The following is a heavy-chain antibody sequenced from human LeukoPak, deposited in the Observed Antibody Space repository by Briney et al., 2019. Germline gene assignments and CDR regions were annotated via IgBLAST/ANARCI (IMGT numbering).Heavy chain of an antibody. CDR1: GFTFTSCW. J-gene: IGHJ4*02. Sequence: GGSLRLSCAASGFTFTSCWMSWVRQAPGKGLEWVANIKQDGSEKYYVDSVKGRFTISRDNAKNSLYLQMNSLRAEDTAVYYCAKYYDFWSGYRPTFDYWGQGTLVTVSS. CDR3: AKYYDFWSGYRPTFDY. D-gene: IGHD3-3*01. CDR2: IKQDGSEK. V-gene: IGHV3-7*01.